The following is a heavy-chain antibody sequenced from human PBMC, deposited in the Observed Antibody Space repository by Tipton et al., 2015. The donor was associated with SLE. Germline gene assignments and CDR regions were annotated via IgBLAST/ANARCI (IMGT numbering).Heavy chain of an antibody. V-gene: IGHV4-38-2*02. D-gene: IGHD2-8*01. CDR3: ARGYCSDGVCYGFGFFDY. CDR2: FYHRGTT. Sequence: TLSLTCSVSGHSISSGFYWGWIRQSPGKGLEWIGNFYHRGTTYYNPSLKSRVTISADTSKNHLSLKLTSVTAAGTAVYFCARGYCSDGVCYGFGFFDYSGQGNLVTVSS. J-gene: IGHJ4*02. CDR1: GHSISSGFY.